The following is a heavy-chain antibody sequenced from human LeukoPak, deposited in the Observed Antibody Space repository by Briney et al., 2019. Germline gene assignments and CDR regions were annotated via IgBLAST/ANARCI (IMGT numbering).Heavy chain of an antibody. Sequence: ASVKVSCKASEDTFTNYYMHWVRQAPGQGLEWLGIINPNGDRTAYAQNFQGRVTMTRDASTTTFYLELSSLRSEDTAVYFCARLPQWGGSQVDYWGQGTLVTVSS. J-gene: IGHJ4*02. D-gene: IGHD5-12*01. CDR1: EDTFTNYY. CDR2: INPNGDRT. CDR3: ARLPQWGGSQVDY. V-gene: IGHV1-46*01.